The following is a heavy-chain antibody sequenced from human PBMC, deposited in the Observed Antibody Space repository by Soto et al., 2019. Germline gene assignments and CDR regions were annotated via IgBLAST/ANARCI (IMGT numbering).Heavy chain of an antibody. CDR1: GFTVSNNY. D-gene: IGHD3-16*01. CDR3: ATRGGGGGY. CDR2: IYSGGYT. Sequence: EVQLVESGGGLIQPGGSLRLSCAVSGFTVSNNYMSWVRQAPGKGLEGVSVIYSGGYTAYGDSVKGRFTISRDNSKNTLYLQKKGLGADAPALYYGATRGGGGGYWGQGTLVTVSS. V-gene: IGHV3-53*01. J-gene: IGHJ4*02.